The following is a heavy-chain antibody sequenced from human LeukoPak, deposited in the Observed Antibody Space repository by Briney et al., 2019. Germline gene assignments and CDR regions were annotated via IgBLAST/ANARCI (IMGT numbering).Heavy chain of an antibody. CDR3: ARGGGYCSGGSCPSNPYYYYYMDV. Sequence: QTGGSLRLSCAASGFTFSSYEMNWVRQAPGKGLEWVSYISSSGSTIYYADSVKGRFTISRDNAKNSLYLQMNSLRAEDTALYYCARGGGYCSGGSCPSNPYYYYYMDVWGKWTTVTVSS. CDR2: ISSSGSTI. V-gene: IGHV3-48*03. CDR1: GFTFSSYE. D-gene: IGHD2-15*01. J-gene: IGHJ6*03.